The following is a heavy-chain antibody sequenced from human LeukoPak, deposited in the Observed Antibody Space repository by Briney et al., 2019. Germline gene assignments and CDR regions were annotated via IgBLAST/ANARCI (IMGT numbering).Heavy chain of an antibody. V-gene: IGHV1-18*01. Sequence: ASGKVSCKASGYTFTSYGISWVRQAPGQGLEWMGWISAYNGNTNYAQKFQGRVTMTRDTSVSTAYMELSRLRSDDTAVYYCARVGSYGDYSLDFDYWGQGTLVTVSS. J-gene: IGHJ4*02. CDR2: ISAYNGNT. CDR3: ARVGSYGDYSLDFDY. D-gene: IGHD4-17*01. CDR1: GYTFTSYG.